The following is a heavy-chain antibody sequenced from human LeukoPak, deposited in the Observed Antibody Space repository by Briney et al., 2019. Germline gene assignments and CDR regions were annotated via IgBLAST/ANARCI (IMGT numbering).Heavy chain of an antibody. CDR3: AGVVGGGNIDY. J-gene: IGHJ4*02. D-gene: IGHD4-23*01. Sequence: SETLSLTCTVSGGSISSYYWSWIRQPPGKGLEWIGYIYYSGSTNYNPSLKSRVTISVDTSKNQFSLKLSSVTAADTAVYYCAGVVGGGNIDYWGQGTLVTVSS. CDR2: IYYSGST. V-gene: IGHV4-59*01. CDR1: GGSISSYY.